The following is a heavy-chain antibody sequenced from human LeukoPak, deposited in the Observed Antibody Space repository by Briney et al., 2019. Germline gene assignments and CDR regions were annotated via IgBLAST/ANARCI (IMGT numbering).Heavy chain of an antibody. D-gene: IGHD3-22*01. CDR1: GGSISSYY. Sequence: SETLSLTCTVSGGSISSYYWSWIRQPPGKGLEWIGYVSDSGSSNYNPSLKSRVTISVDTSKNQFSLKLSSVTAADTAVYYCARDRGDYDSSGYYGYFDYWGQGALVTVSS. CDR3: ARDRGDYDSSGYYGYFDY. CDR2: VSDSGSS. V-gene: IGHV4-59*01. J-gene: IGHJ4*02.